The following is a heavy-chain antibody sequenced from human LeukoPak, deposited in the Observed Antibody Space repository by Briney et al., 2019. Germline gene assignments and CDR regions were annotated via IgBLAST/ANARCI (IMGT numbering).Heavy chain of an antibody. CDR3: AKGSSYDYVWGSYRLPFDY. CDR2: ISGSGGST. D-gene: IGHD3-16*02. Sequence: GASLRLSRAASGFTFSSYAMSWVRQAPGRGLEWVSAISGSGGSTYYADSVKGRFTISRDNSKNTLYLQMNSLRAEDTAVYYCAKGSSYDYVWGSYRLPFDYWGQGTLVTVSS. V-gene: IGHV3-23*01. CDR1: GFTFSSYA. J-gene: IGHJ4*02.